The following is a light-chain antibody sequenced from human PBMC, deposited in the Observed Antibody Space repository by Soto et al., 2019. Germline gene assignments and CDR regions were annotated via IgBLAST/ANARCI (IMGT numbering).Light chain of an antibody. CDR2: WAS. CDR1: QSLLYRYNNKNY. Sequence: IVMTQSPDSLAVSLGDRATISCKSSQSLLYRYNNKNYLAWYQQKPGQSPELLLYWASTRESGVPDRFSGSGSGTDFTLSISSLQAEDVAVYFCQQYSNPPWTFGQGTKVDIK. V-gene: IGKV4-1*01. CDR3: QQYSNPPWT. J-gene: IGKJ1*01.